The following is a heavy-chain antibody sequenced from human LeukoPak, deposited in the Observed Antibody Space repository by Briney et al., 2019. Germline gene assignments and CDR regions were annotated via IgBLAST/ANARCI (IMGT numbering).Heavy chain of an antibody. Sequence: GGSLRLSCAASGFTFSSHSMNWVRQAPGKGLERVSYISSSTSTIYYADSVKGRFTISRDNAKNSLYLQMNSLRAEDTAVYYCAREGLRGGDDYWGQGTLVTVSS. CDR3: AREGLRGGDDY. J-gene: IGHJ4*02. CDR1: GFTFSSHS. CDR2: ISSSTSTI. V-gene: IGHV3-48*01. D-gene: IGHD3-16*01.